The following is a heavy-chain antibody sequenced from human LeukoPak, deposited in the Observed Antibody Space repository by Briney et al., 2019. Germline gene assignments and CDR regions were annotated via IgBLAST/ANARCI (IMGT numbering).Heavy chain of an antibody. CDR1: GFTFSSYA. J-gene: IGHJ4*02. CDR2: ISYDGSNK. D-gene: IGHD3-10*01. CDR3: AREWRGSGSYYSPPLDY. Sequence: PRRSLRLSCAASGFTFSSYAMHWVRQAHDKGLEWGAVISYDGSNKYYADSVKGRFTISRDNSKNTLYLQMNSLRAEDTAVYYCAREWRGSGSYYSPPLDYWGQGTLVTVSS. V-gene: IGHV3-30-3*01.